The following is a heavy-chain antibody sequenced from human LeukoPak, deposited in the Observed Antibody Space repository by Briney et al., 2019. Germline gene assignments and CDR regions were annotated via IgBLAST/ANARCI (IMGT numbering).Heavy chain of an antibody. J-gene: IGHJ6*03. V-gene: IGHV3-23*01. D-gene: IGHD6-13*01. Sequence: PGGSLRLSCAASGFTFSGSAMHWVRQASGKGLEWVSAISGSGGSTYYADSVKGRFTISRDNSKNTLYLQMNSLRAEDTAVYYCAKGVSIAAAGTLGGYYYYMDVWGKGTTVTVSS. CDR2: ISGSGGST. CDR3: AKGVSIAAAGTLGGYYYYMDV. CDR1: GFTFSGSA.